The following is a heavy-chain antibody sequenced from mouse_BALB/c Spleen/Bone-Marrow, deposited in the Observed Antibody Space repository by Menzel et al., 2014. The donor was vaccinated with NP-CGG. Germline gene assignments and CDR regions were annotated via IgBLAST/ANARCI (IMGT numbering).Heavy chain of an antibody. D-gene: IGHD1-3*01. Sequence: EVKLVESGAELVKPGASVKLSCTASGFNIKDSYIHWVKRRPEQSLEWIGRIDPANGNTNYDPKFQGKATITADTSSNTAYLHLNSLTSEDTAVYYCARSPGKVNYWGQGTLVTVSA. CDR1: GFNIKDSY. V-gene: IGHV14-3*02. J-gene: IGHJ3*01. CDR2: IDPANGNT. CDR3: ARSPGKVNY.